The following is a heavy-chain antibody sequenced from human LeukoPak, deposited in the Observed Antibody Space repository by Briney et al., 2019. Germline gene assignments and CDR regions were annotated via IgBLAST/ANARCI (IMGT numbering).Heavy chain of an antibody. J-gene: IGHJ3*02. Sequence: KPSETLSLTCTASGGSISSYYWSWIRQPPGKGLEWIGYIYYSGSTNYNPSLKSRVTISVDTSKNQFSLKLSSVTAADTAVYYCAGEWLQWMGAFDIWGQGTMVTVSS. D-gene: IGHD5-24*01. CDR1: GGSISSYY. CDR2: IYYSGST. CDR3: AGEWLQWMGAFDI. V-gene: IGHV4-59*01.